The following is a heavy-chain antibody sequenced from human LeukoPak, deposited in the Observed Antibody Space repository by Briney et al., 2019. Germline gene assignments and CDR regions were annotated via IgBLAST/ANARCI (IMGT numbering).Heavy chain of an antibody. Sequence: SETLSLTCTVSGGTISSGGYYWSWIRQHPGKGLEWIGYIYYSESTYYNPSLKSRVTITVDTSNNQYSQKLSSVTAADTAVYYCGYCADGYLQHWGQGTLVTVSS. CDR2: IYYSEST. CDR3: GYCADGYLQH. CDR1: GGTISSGGYY. D-gene: IGHD2-8*02. J-gene: IGHJ1*01. V-gene: IGHV4-31*03.